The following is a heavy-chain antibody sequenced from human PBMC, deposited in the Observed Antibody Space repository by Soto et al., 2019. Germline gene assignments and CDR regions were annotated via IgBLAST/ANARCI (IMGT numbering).Heavy chain of an antibody. D-gene: IGHD3-9*01. Sequence: SETLSLTCAVYGGSFSGYYWSWIRQPPGKGLEWIGYVNHNGRTHYSPSLKSRVTISADTSKNQFSLKLTSATAADTAVYYCARGVGSSPPRYWGRGTLVTVSS. CDR2: VNHNGRT. J-gene: IGHJ4*02. V-gene: IGHV4-34*01. CDR3: ARGVGSSPPRY. CDR1: GGSFSGYY.